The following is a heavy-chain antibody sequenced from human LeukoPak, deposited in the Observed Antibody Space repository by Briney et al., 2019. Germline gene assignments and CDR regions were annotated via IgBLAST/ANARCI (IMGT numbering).Heavy chain of an antibody. CDR2: IRYDGSNK. Sequence: GGSLRLSCAASGFTFSSYGMHWVRQAPGKGLEWVAFIRYDGSNKYYADSVKGRFTISRDNSKNTLYLQMNSLRAEDTAVYYCSKDSSSGCGGDCYGVLDYWGQGTLVTLSS. CDR3: SKDSSSGCGGDCYGVLDY. D-gene: IGHD2-21*01. CDR1: GFTFSSYG. J-gene: IGHJ4*02. V-gene: IGHV3-30*02.